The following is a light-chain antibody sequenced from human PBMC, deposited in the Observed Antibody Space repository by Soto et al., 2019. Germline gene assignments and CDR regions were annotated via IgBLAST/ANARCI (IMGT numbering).Light chain of an antibody. J-gene: IGKJ1*01. CDR3: QQYNSYG. CDR1: QSISSW. CDR2: KAS. Sequence: DIQMTQSPSTLSASVGDRVTITCRASQSISSWLAWYQQKPGKAPKLLIYKASSLESGVPSRFSGSGSGTEFTLTISRLQPDDFATYYCQQYNSYGFGQGTKVEIK. V-gene: IGKV1-5*03.